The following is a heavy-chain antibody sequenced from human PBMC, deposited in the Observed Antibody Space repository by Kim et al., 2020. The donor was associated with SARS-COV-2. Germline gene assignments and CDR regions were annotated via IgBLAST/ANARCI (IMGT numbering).Heavy chain of an antibody. D-gene: IGHD3-10*01. CDR3: ARRPGGRSAGDY. V-gene: IGHV4-39*01. Sequence: SETLSLTCTVSGGSISSSSYYWGWIRQPPGKGLEWIGSIYYSGSTYHNPSLKSRVTISVDTSKNQFSLKLSSVTAADTAVYYCARRPGGRSAGDYWGQGTLVTVSS. CDR2: IYYSGST. J-gene: IGHJ4*02. CDR1: GGSISSSSYY.